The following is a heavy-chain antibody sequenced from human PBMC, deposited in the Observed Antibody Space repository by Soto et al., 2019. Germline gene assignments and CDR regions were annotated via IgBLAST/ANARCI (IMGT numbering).Heavy chain of an antibody. CDR1: GGSISSSSYY. J-gene: IGHJ3*02. D-gene: IGHD2-15*01. CDR2: IYYSGST. V-gene: IGHV4-39*01. Sequence: SETLSLTCTVSGGSISSSSYYWGWIRQPPGKGLEWIGSIYYSGSTYYNPSLKSRVTISVDTSKNQFSLKLSSVTAVDTAVYYCARLGGDVVVVAATPRDAFDIWGQGTMVTVSS. CDR3: ARLGGDVVVVAATPRDAFDI.